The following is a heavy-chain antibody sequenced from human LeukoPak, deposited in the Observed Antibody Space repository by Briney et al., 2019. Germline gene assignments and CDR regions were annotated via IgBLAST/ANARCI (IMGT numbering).Heavy chain of an antibody. CDR1: GDSLSYNY. J-gene: IGHJ5*02. CDR2: IYYSGDT. Sequence: SETLSLTCTVSGDSLSYNYWSWIRQPPGKGLEWIGYIYYSGDTYYNTSLKRRATISAERSKNQFSPTLSSVTAAYTAIYYCARAKGHYCDFSSGTHRFDAWGQGTLVIVSS. V-gene: IGHV4-59*01. D-gene: IGHD3-3*01. CDR3: ARAKGHYCDFSSGTHRFDA.